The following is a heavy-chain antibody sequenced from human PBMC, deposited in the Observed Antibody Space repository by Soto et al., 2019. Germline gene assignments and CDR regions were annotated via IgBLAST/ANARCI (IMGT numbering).Heavy chain of an antibody. Sequence: GGSLRLSCAASGFIFSDHALNWVRQAPGKGLEWVSGISASGGTIEYAASVKGRFTVSRDNSKNTVFLQMNSLRTDDTAVYYCAREGAYGEWYYDLWGRGTLVTVSS. CDR2: ISASGGTI. CDR1: GFIFSDHA. V-gene: IGHV3-23*01. CDR3: AREGAYGEWYYDL. J-gene: IGHJ2*01. D-gene: IGHD5-12*01.